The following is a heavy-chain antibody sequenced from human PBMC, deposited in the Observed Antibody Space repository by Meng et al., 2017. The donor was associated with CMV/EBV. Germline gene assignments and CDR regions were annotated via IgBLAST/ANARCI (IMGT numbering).Heavy chain of an antibody. CDR1: GYTFTGYY. J-gene: IGHJ4*02. D-gene: IGHD5-24*01. CDR3: ARERMATAQYYFDY. Sequence: QVQLVQSGAEVKKPXXSVQVXRKASGYTFTGYYMHWVRQAPGQGLEWMGWINPNSGGTNYAQKFQGRVTMTRDTSISTAYMELSRLRSDDTAVYYCARERMATAQYYFDYWGQGTLCIVSS. V-gene: IGHV1-2*02. CDR2: INPNSGGT.